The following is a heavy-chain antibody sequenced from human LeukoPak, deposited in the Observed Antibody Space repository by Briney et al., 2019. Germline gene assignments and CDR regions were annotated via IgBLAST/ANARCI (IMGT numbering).Heavy chain of an antibody. CDR3: AKDSSGWYHWFDP. J-gene: IGHJ5*02. CDR1: GFTFSSYD. D-gene: IGHD6-19*01. CDR2: ISGSGDST. V-gene: IGHV3-23*01. Sequence: GGSLRLSCAASGFTFSSYDMSWVRQAPGKGLEWFSSISGSGDSTYYADSVKGRFTIFRDNSNNTLYLQMNSLRAEDTAVYYCAKDSSGWYHWFDPWGQGTLVTVSS.